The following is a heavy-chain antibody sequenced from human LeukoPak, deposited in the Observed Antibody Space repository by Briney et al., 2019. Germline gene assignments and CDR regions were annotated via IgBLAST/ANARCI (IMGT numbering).Heavy chain of an antibody. J-gene: IGHJ4*02. Sequence: GGSLRLSCAASGFIFSNYAMSWVRQAPGRGLEWVSPISSRGDSTYVADSVKGRFTISRDNSKNSLYLQMNTVRAEDTAVYYCVKGPRPDITVAHTVENWGQGTLVTVSS. CDR1: GFIFSNYA. CDR3: VKGPRPDITVAHTVEN. D-gene: IGHD6-19*01. CDR2: ISSRGDST. V-gene: IGHV3-23*01.